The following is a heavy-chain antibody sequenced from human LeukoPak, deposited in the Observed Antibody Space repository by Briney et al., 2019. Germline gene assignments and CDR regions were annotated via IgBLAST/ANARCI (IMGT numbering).Heavy chain of an antibody. D-gene: IGHD1-26*01. CDR2: ISAYNGDT. V-gene: IGHV1-18*01. CDR1: GYTFTSYG. J-gene: IGHJ5*02. CDR3: ARSAGGSRRYDP. Sequence: ASVKVSCKASGYTFTSYGISWVRQAPGQGLEWMGWISAYNGDTSYAQNLQGRVTMTTDTSTSTAYMELGSLRSDDTAVYYCARSAGGSRRYDPWGQGTLVTVSS.